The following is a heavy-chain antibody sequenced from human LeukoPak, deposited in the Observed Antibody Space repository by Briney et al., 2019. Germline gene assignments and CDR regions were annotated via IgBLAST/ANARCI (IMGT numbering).Heavy chain of an antibody. CDR1: GGTFSSYA. CDR3: ARSGEMDYYYDSSGYSSWFDP. Sequence: GASVTVSCKASGGTFSSYAISWVRQAPGQGLEWMGGIIPIFGTANYAQKFQGRVTITADESTSTAYMELSSLRSEDTAVYYCARSGEMDYYYDSSGYSSWFDPWGQGTLVTVSS. CDR2: IIPIFGTA. J-gene: IGHJ5*02. V-gene: IGHV1-69*13. D-gene: IGHD3-22*01.